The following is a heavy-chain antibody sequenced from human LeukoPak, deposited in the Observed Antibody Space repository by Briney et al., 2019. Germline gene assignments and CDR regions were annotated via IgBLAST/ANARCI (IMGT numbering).Heavy chain of an antibody. J-gene: IGHJ4*02. CDR3: AKAYTAMDY. V-gene: IGHV3-23*01. CDR2: ISGSGGST. D-gene: IGHD5-18*01. CDR1: GFTFSSYA. Sequence: PGGSLRLSCAASGFTFSSYAMSWVDQAPGKGLEWHSSISGSGGSTYYADSVKGRFTISINNTKNTLYLQMNSLRTEDTAVYYCAKAYTAMDYWGQGTLVTGSS.